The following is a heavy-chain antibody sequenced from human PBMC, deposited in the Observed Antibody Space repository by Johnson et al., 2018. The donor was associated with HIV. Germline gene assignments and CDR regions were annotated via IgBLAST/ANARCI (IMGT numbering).Heavy chain of an antibody. CDR2: IYSGGST. Sequence: QVQLVESGGGVVQPGGSLRLSCAASGFTFSNYGMHWVRQAPGKGLEWVSVIYSGGSTYYADSVKGRFTISRDNSKNTLYLQMNSLRAEDTAVYYCANVWRNDDRHSFDTWSQGTVVTASS. V-gene: IGHV3-NL1*01. J-gene: IGHJ3*02. CDR3: ANVWRNDDRHSFDT. CDR1: GFTFSNYG. D-gene: IGHD1-1*01.